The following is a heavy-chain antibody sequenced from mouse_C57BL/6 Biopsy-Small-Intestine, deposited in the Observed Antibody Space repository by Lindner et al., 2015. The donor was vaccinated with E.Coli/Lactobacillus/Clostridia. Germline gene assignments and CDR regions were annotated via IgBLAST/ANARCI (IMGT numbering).Heavy chain of an antibody. V-gene: IGHV1-85*01. CDR1: GYTFTNYD. J-gene: IGHJ2*01. CDR3: ARWGLNWHYFDY. CDR2: IYPGNDNI. D-gene: IGHD4-1*02. Sequence: VQLQESGPELAKPGASVKLSCKASGYTFTNYDINWVIQWPGQGLEWIGWIYPGNDNIKYNEKFKDKATLTVDTSSSTAYMELHSLTAEDSAVYFCARWGLNWHYFDYWGQGTTLTVSS.